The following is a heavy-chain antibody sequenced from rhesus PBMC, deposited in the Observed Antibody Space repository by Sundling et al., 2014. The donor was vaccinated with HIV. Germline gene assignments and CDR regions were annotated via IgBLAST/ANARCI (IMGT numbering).Heavy chain of an antibody. CDR3: ARPSTGLAFDF. J-gene: IGHJ3*01. D-gene: IGHD2-2*01. Sequence: EVQLVASGGGLVQPGGSLRLSCVASGFTFSSSAMHWVRQSSGKGLEWVGRIRSKSGNYETEYVAPVKGRFTISRDDSKKTLFLQMNSLRTDDTAVYFCARPSTGLAFDFWGQGLRVTVSS. CDR1: GFTFSSSA. V-gene: IGHV3-118*01. CDR2: IRSKSGNYET.